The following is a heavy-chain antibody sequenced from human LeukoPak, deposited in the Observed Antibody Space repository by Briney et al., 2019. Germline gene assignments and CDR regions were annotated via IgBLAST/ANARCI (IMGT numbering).Heavy chain of an antibody. CDR2: ISRTGSII. CDR3: ARDPADSGWYFDH. V-gene: IGHV3-48*02. J-gene: IGHJ4*02. Sequence: PGGSLRLSCIASGFTFSDYRMTWVRHAPGRGLVWVSYISRTGSIIFSADSVKGRFIVSRDNAKNSLYLQMNSLRDEDTAVYYCARDPADSGWYFDHWGPGTLVTVSS. CDR1: GFTFSDYR. D-gene: IGHD6-19*01.